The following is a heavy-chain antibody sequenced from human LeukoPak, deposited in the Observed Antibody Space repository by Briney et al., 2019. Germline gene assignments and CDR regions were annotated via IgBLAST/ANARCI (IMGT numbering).Heavy chain of an antibody. CDR1: GGSISSGGYY. Sequence: SSQTLSLTCTVSGGSISSGGYYWSWIRQHPGKGLEWIGYIYYSGSTYYNPSLKSRVTISVDTSKNQFSLKLSSVTAADTAVYYCARGYGSGSQRMNWFDPWGQGTLVTVSS. J-gene: IGHJ5*02. CDR2: IYYSGST. CDR3: ARGYGSGSQRMNWFDP. V-gene: IGHV4-31*03. D-gene: IGHD3-10*01.